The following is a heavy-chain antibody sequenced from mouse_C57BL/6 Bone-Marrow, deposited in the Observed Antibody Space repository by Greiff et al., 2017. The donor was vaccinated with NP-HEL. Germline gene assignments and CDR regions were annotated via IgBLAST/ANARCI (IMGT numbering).Heavy chain of an antibody. J-gene: IGHJ3*01. D-gene: IGHD2-4*01. V-gene: IGHV5-17*01. CDR2: ISSGSSTI. Sequence: VESGGGLVKPGGSLKLSCAASGFTFSDYGMHWVRQAPEKGLEWVAYISSGSSTIYYADTVKGRFTISRDNAKNTLFLQMTSLRSEDTAMYYCARSPYYDYDGFAYWGQGTLVTVSA. CDR1: GFTFSDYG. CDR3: ARSPYYDYDGFAY.